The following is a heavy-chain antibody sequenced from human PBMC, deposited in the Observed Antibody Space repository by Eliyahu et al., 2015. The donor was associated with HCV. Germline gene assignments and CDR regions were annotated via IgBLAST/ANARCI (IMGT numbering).Heavy chain of an antibody. V-gene: IGHV4-34*02. J-gene: IGHJ4*02. CDR2: ISHGGYT. CDR1: GASFRTYY. D-gene: IGHD1-1*01. Sequence: QVQLQQWGAGLLKPSETLSLTCTVXGASFRTYYWXWIRQPPGKGLEWVGEISHGGYTNYNPSLESRVTISEDTSNNQFSLKLTSVTAADTAVYYCVRAYQRQFYYFDSWGQGTLVTVSS. CDR3: VRAYQRQFYYFDS.